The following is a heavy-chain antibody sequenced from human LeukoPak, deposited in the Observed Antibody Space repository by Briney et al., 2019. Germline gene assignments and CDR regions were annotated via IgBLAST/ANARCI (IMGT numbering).Heavy chain of an antibody. CDR2: IYHSGST. CDR3: ARWTQGYYYDSSGYSAFDI. J-gene: IGHJ3*02. CDR1: GGSISSGGYY. Sequence: SETLSLTCTVSGGSISSGGYYWSWIRQPPGKGLEWIGYIYHSGSTYYNPSLKSRVTISVDRSKNQFSLKLSSVTAADTAVYYCARWTQGYYYDSSGYSAFDIWGQGTMVTVSS. D-gene: IGHD3-22*01. V-gene: IGHV4-30-2*01.